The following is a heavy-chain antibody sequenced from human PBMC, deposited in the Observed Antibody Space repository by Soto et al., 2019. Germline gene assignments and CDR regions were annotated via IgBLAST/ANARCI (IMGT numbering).Heavy chain of an antibody. Sequence: QITLKESGPTLVKPTQTLTLTCTFSGFSLSTSGVGVGWIRQPPGKALAWLAVIYWDDDKRSSSSLKSRLTINKSTSKSQVVLTMTNMDPVDTATYYCAHHPYYGLEPYYFDYWGQGILVTVSS. CDR2: IYWDDDK. J-gene: IGHJ4*02. CDR1: GFSLSTSGVG. V-gene: IGHV2-5*02. D-gene: IGHD3-10*01. CDR3: AHHPYYGLEPYYFDY.